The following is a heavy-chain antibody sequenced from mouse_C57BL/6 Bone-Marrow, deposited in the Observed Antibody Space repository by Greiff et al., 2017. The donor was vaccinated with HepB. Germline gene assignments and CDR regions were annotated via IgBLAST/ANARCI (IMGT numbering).Heavy chain of an antibody. J-gene: IGHJ1*03. CDR1: GFNIKDYY. V-gene: IGHV14-1*01. CDR2: IDPEDGDT. CDR3: HITTVVADYWYFDV. Sequence: VQLKQSGAELVRPGASVKLSCTASGFNIKDYYMHWVKQRPEQGLEWIGRIDPEDGDTEYAPKFQGKATMTADTSSNTAYLQLSSLTSEDTAVYYCHITTVVADYWYFDVWGTGTTVTVSS. D-gene: IGHD1-1*01.